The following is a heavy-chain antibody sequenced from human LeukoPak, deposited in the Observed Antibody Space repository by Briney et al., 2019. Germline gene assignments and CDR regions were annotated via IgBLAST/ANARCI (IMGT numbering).Heavy chain of an antibody. D-gene: IGHD5-24*01. V-gene: IGHV4-61*08. CDR3: ARYRRDGYYYLDY. J-gene: IGHJ4*02. Sequence: SETLSLTCTVSGGSVSSGGNYWSWIRQPPGKRLEWIGYISYNGNTNYDPSLKSRVIISLDTSRNQFSLKLSSVTAADTAVYYCARYRRDGYYYLDYWGQGTLVTVSS. CDR1: GGSVSSGGNY. CDR2: ISYNGNT.